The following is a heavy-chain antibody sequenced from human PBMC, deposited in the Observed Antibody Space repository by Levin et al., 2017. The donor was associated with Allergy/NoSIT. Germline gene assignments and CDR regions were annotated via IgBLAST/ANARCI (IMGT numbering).Heavy chain of an antibody. CDR1: GFTFSSYG. V-gene: IGHV3-33*01. CDR3: ARDPQYCSSTSCYMGDGMDV. J-gene: IGHJ6*02. Sequence: GGSLRLSCAASGFTFSSYGMHWVRQAPGKGLEWVAVIWYDGSNKYYAESVKGRFTISRDNSKNTLYLQMNSLRAEDTAVYYCARDPQYCSSTSCYMGDGMDVWGQGTTVTVSS. D-gene: IGHD2-2*02. CDR2: IWYDGSNK.